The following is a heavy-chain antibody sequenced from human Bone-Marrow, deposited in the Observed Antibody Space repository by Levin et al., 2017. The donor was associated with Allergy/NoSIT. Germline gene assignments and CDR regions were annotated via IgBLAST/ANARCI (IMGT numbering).Heavy chain of an antibody. V-gene: IGHV3-21*01. D-gene: IGHD1/OR15-1a*01. Sequence: LSLTCEASEFTFSNYQINWVRQAPGKGLEWVSFISGSGSFISHADSVKGRFTTSRDNPKNSVHLQMDSLRDEDTAVYYCARRIAKSGTFAFDIWGQGTMVTVSS. CDR1: EFTFSNYQ. CDR3: ARRIAKSGTFAFDI. J-gene: IGHJ3*02. CDR2: ISGSGSFI.